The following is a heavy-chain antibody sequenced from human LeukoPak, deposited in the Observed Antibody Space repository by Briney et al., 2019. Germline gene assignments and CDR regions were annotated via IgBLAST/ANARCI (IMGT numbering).Heavy chain of an antibody. Sequence: SETLSLTCAVYGGSFSGYYWSWIRQPPGKGLEWIGEINHSGSTNYNPSLKSRVTISVDTSKNQFSLKLSSVTAANTAVYYCARGYSSGWYAPRVYYYYYMDVWGKGTTVTVSS. CDR2: INHSGST. J-gene: IGHJ6*03. D-gene: IGHD6-19*01. CDR1: GGSFSGYY. V-gene: IGHV4-34*01. CDR3: ARGYSSGWYAPRVYYYYYMDV.